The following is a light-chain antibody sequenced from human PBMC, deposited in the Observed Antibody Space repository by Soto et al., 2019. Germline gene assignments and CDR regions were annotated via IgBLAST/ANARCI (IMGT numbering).Light chain of an antibody. CDR1: SSDVGGYTY. CDR2: YVS. V-gene: IGLV2-14*01. CDR3: SSYSSSSTLV. J-gene: IGLJ2*01. Sequence: QSALTQPASVSGSPGQSITISCTGTSSDVGGYTYVSWYQQHPGKAPKLMIYYVSNRPSGISNRFSGSKSGNTASLTISGIQAEDEADYYCSSYSSSSTLVFGGGTKLTVL.